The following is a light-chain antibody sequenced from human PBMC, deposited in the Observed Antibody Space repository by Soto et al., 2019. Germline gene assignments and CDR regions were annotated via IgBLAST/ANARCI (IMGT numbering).Light chain of an antibody. J-gene: IGLJ2*01. CDR1: SSDVGGYNY. CDR2: EVT. CDR3: SSYAGSNTVV. Sequence: QSVLTQPPSASGSPGQSVTISCTGTSSDVGGYNYVSWYQQHPGKAPKLMIYEVTKRPSGVPDRFSGSKSDNTASLTVSGLQADDEADYCCSSYAGSNTVVFGGGTKVTVL. V-gene: IGLV2-8*01.